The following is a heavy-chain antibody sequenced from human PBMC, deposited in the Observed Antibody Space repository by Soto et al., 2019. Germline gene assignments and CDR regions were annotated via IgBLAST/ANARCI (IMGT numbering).Heavy chain of an antibody. Sequence: PGGSLRLSCAASGFTFSIYAMTWVRQAPGRGLEWVSGISGSGASTFYADSVKGRFTTSRDTSKNTLYLQMNSLRAEDTAVYYCAKGAHSSSSRGVDVWGQGTTVNVSS. CDR3: AKGAHSSSSRGVDV. CDR1: GFTFSIYA. J-gene: IGHJ6*02. D-gene: IGHD6-6*01. CDR2: ISGSGAST. V-gene: IGHV3-23*01.